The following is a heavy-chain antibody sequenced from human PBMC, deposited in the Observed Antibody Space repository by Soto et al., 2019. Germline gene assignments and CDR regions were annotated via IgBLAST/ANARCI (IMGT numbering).Heavy chain of an antibody. J-gene: IGHJ4*02. CDR3: ATRPLTAAGFDY. Sequence: EVQLLESGGGLVQPGGSLRLSCAASGFTFSNYAMTWVRQAPGKGLEWVSVITGSGGGTYFVDSVKGRFTISRDNSTNTVYLQMNSLRAEDTAVYYCATRPLTAAGFDYWGQGTLVTVSS. D-gene: IGHD6-13*01. CDR1: GFTFSNYA. CDR2: ITGSGGGT. V-gene: IGHV3-23*01.